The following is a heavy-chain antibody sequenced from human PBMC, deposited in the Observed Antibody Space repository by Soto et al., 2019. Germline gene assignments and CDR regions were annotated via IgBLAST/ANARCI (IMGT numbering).Heavy chain of an antibody. D-gene: IGHD6-6*01. CDR2: IYYSGST. CDR3: ARVWGIAARQGPLTFDY. Sequence: LRLSCAASGFTFSSYAMHWIRQHPGKGLEWIGYIYYSGSTYYNPSLKSRVTISVDTSKNQFSLKLSSVTAADTAVYYCARVWGIAARQGPLTFDYWGQGTLVTVSS. J-gene: IGHJ4*02. V-gene: IGHV4-31*02. CDR1: GFTFSSYAMH.